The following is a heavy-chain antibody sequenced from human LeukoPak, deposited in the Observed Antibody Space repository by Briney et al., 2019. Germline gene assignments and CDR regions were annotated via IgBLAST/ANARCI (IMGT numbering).Heavy chain of an antibody. Sequence: AAVTVSCKTSGYTFPSYDINWVRQATGQGIEWMGWMNANSGNTGYTQKFQGRVTITRNTSITTAYMELSSLRSEDTAVYYCARGPKWTGSYYNFDYWGQGTLVTVSS. CDR3: ARGPKWTGSYYNFDY. J-gene: IGHJ4*02. CDR2: MNANSGNT. D-gene: IGHD1-26*01. V-gene: IGHV1-8*01. CDR1: GYTFPSYD.